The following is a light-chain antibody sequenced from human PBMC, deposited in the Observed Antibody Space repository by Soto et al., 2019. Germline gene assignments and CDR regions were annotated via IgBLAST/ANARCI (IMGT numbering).Light chain of an antibody. J-gene: IGLJ2*01. V-gene: IGLV2-14*01. CDR2: EVS. CDR3: SSYTSSSHVV. CDR1: SSDVGGYNY. Sequence: QSVLTQPGSVSGSPGQSITISCTETSSDVGGYNYVSWYQQHPGKAPKLMIYEVSNRPSGVSNRFSGSKSGNTASLAISGLQAEDEADYYCSSYTSSSHVVFGGGTKLTVL.